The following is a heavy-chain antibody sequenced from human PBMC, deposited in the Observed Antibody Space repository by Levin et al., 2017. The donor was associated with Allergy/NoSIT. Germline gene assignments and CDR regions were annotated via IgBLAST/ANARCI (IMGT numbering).Heavy chain of an antibody. V-gene: IGHV4-34*01. J-gene: IGHJ4*02. CDR2: INHSGST. Sequence: ETLSLTCAVYGGSFSGYYWSWIRQPPGKGLEWIGEINHSGSTNYNPSLKSRVTISVDTSKNQFSLKLSSVTAADTAVYYCARERTITMVRGVIGYWGQGTLVTVSS. CDR3: ARERTITMVRGVIGY. D-gene: IGHD3-10*01. CDR1: GGSFSGYY.